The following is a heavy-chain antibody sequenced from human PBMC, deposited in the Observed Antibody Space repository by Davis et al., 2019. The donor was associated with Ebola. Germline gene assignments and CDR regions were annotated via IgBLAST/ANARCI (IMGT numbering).Heavy chain of an antibody. CDR2: IYSGGST. V-gene: IGHV3-53*05. CDR3: ARDRYGSGTFDY. Sequence: PGGSLRLSCAASGFTFSSYWMSWVRQAPGKGLEWVSVIYSGGSTYYADSVKGRFTISRDNSKNTLYLQMNSLRAEDTAVYYCARDRYGSGTFDYWGQGTLVTVSS. D-gene: IGHD3-10*01. J-gene: IGHJ4*02. CDR1: GFTFSSYW.